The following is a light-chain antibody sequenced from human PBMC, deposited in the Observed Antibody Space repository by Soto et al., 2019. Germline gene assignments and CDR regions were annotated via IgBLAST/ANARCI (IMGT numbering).Light chain of an antibody. Sequence: DIQMTQSPSSLSASVGDRVTITCRASQNIANYLSWYQQKPGKAPKLLIYAASSLESGVPSRISGSGSGTDFTLTISSLQPEDFATYYCQESYSNTLYTFGQGTKLEIK. CDR1: QNIANY. V-gene: IGKV1-39*01. CDR3: QESYSNTLYT. J-gene: IGKJ2*01. CDR2: AAS.